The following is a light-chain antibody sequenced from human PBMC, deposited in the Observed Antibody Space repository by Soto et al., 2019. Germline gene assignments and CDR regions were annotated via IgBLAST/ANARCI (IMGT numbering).Light chain of an antibody. CDR3: QQNYQPPLT. J-gene: IGKJ4*01. CDR1: QVISSY. CDR2: SAS. V-gene: IGKV1-39*01. Sequence: DIQMTQSPSSLSAYVGDRVSIKCRASQVISSYLHWYRQKPGEAPELLISSASNLQPGVPSRFSGSGSGTKFTLPISGLQAEDFPTYYCQQNYQPPLTFGGGTKVEI.